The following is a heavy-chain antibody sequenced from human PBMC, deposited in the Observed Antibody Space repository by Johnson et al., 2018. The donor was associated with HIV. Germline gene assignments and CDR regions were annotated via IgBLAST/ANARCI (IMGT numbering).Heavy chain of an antibody. CDR1: GFTVSSNY. CDR3: TTPRPNWGWNAFEI. V-gene: IGHV3-66*01. D-gene: IGHD7-27*01. J-gene: IGHJ3*02. Sequence: VQLVESGGGVVQPGRSMRLSCAASGFTVSSNYMNWVRQAPGTGLQWVSIIFSGDSTYYADSVKGRFSITRDNSINTLYVQMNSLKTEDTAVYYCTTPRPNWGWNAFEIWGRGTMVTVSS. CDR2: IFSGDST.